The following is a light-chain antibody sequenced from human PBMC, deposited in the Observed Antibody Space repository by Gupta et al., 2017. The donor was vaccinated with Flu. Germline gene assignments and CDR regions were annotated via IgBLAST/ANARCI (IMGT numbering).Light chain of an antibody. CDR1: QSIRNN. CDR2: GAS. Sequence: EIVMTQSPASLSVSPGESATFSCKASQSIRNNLAWFQEKPGQTPRLLIYGASTWAAGVPVRFGGSGSGTDFTLTISSLQSEDFAVYYCQQYNDWPPQYSFGQGTKLEIK. V-gene: IGKV3-15*01. J-gene: IGKJ2*03. CDR3: QQYNDWPPQYS.